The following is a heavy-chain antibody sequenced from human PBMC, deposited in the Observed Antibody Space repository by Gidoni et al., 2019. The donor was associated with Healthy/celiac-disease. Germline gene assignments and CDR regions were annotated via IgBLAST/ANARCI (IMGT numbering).Heavy chain of an antibody. D-gene: IGHD3-22*01. CDR3: ARGRRIVVYYYYYMDV. V-gene: IGHV4-34*01. J-gene: IGHJ6*03. CDR2: INQSGST. Sequence: QVQLQQWGAGLLKPSETLSLTCAVYGGSFSGYYWSWIRQPPGKGLEWIGEINQSGSTNYNPSLKSRVTISVDTSKNQFSLKLSSVTAAETAVYYCARGRRIVVYYYYYMDVWGKGTTVTVSS. CDR1: GGSFSGYY.